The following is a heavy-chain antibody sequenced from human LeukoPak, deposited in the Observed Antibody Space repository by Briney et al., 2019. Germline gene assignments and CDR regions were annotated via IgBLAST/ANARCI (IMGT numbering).Heavy chain of an antibody. J-gene: IGHJ4*02. V-gene: IGHV3-48*03. Sequence: GGSLRLSCAASGFTFSSYEMNWVRQAPGKGLEWISYISESGSHIFYADSVKGLFTISRDNAKNSLYLQMNSLRAEDTAVYYCARDRPDRGYSYCPDLDYWGQGTLVTVSS. CDR3: ARDRPDRGYSYCPDLDY. CDR1: GFTFSSYE. CDR2: ISESGSHI. D-gene: IGHD5-18*01.